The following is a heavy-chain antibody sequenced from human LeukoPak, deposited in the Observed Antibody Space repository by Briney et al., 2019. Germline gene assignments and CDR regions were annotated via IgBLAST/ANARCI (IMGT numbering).Heavy chain of an antibody. Sequence: PSETLSLTCTVSGGSISSYYWSWIRQPAGKGLEWIGRIYTSGSTNYNPSLKSRVTMSVDTSKNQFSLKLSSVTAADTAVYYCAREWDQGYCSSTSCPLYYYYYMDVWGKGTTVTVSS. CDR1: GGSISSYY. CDR3: AREWDQGYCSSTSCPLYYYYYMDV. J-gene: IGHJ6*03. V-gene: IGHV4-4*07. CDR2: IYTSGST. D-gene: IGHD2-2*01.